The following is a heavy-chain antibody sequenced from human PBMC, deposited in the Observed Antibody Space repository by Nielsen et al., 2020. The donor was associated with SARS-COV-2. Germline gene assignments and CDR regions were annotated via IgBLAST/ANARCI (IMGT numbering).Heavy chain of an antibody. J-gene: IGHJ6*02. CDR2: MNPNSGNT. Sequence: WVRQAPGQGLEWMGWMNPNSGNTDYAQKLQGRVTMTTDTSTSTAYMELRSLRSDDTAVYYCARSPYCSGGSCYSGHYYGMDVWGQGTTVTVSS. V-gene: IGHV1-18*01. D-gene: IGHD2-15*01. CDR3: ARSPYCSGGSCYSGHYYGMDV.